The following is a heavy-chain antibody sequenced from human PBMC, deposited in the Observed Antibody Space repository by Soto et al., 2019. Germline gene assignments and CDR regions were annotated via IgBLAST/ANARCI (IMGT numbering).Heavy chain of an antibody. CDR3: ARGRYGDY. CDR2: ISAHNGNT. J-gene: IGHJ4*02. V-gene: IGHV1-18*01. Sequence: QVPLVQSGAEVKKPGASVKVSCKASGYTFTSYGITWVRQAPGQGLEWMGWISAHNGNTDYAQKLQGRGIVTRDTSTSTAYMELRSLRSDDSAVYYCARGRYGDYWGQGALVTVSS. D-gene: IGHD1-1*01. CDR1: GYTFTSYG.